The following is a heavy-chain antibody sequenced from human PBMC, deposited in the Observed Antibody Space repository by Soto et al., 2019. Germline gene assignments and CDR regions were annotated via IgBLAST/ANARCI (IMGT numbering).Heavy chain of an antibody. D-gene: IGHD3-16*01. CDR1: GGSMSSHY. V-gene: IGHV4-59*11. Sequence: SETLSLTCTVSGGSMSSHYWTWLRQPPGKGLEWIGYISYSGSSYYNPPLKSRVTISADTSRNQSSLRLTSVIAADTAVYFCARADPDASVGFWGQGTLVTVSS. CDR2: ISYSGSS. J-gene: IGHJ4*02. CDR3: ARADPDASVGF.